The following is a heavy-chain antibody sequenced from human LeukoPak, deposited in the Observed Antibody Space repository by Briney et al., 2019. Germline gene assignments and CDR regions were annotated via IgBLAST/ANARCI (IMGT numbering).Heavy chain of an antibody. CDR3: ARDSSGSYYGYYMDV. Sequence: SETLSLTCTVSGGSISSSSYYWGWIRQPPGKGLEWIGSIYYSGSTYYNPSLKSRVTISVDTSKNQFSLKLSSVTAADTAVYYCARDSSGSYYGYYMDVWGKGTTVTVSS. CDR2: IYYSGST. D-gene: IGHD1-26*01. V-gene: IGHV4-39*02. J-gene: IGHJ6*03. CDR1: GGSISSSSYY.